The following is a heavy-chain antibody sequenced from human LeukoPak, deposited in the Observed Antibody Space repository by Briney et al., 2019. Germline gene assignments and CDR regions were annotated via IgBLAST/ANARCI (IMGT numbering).Heavy chain of an antibody. V-gene: IGHV3-30*18. J-gene: IGHJ4*02. Sequence: PGGSLRLSCAASGFTFSSYGMHWVRQAPGKGLEWVAVISYDGSNKYYADSVKGRFTISRDNSKNTLYLQMNSLRVEDTAVYYCAKVDSSDYGDLRIPADYWGQGTLVIVSS. CDR3: AKVDSSDYGDLRIPADY. CDR1: GFTFSSYG. CDR2: ISYDGSNK. D-gene: IGHD4-17*01.